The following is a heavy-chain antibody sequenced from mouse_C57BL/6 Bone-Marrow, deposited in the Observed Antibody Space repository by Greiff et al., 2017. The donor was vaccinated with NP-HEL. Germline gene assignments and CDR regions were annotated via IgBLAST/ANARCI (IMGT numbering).Heavy chain of an antibody. CDR2: IRSKSNNYAT. CDR3: VRHNYYYGSSYGYFDV. CDR1: GFSFNTYA. D-gene: IGHD1-1*01. Sequence: EVHLVESGGGLVQPKGSLKLSCAASGFSFNTYAMNWVRQAPGKGLEWVARIRSKSNNYATYYADSVKDRFTISRDDSESMLYLQMNNLKTEDTAMYYCVRHNYYYGSSYGYFDVWGTGTTVTVSS. V-gene: IGHV10-1*01. J-gene: IGHJ1*03.